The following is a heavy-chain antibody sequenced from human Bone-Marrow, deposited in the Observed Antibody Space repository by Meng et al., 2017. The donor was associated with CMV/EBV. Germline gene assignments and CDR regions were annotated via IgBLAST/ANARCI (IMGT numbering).Heavy chain of an antibody. CDR3: AKLTSYGSGSSPSSDS. V-gene: IGHV3-33*03. CDR2: IWYDGSNK. CDR1: GFIFSSYG. J-gene: IGHJ4*02. Sequence: GESLKISCAASGFIFSSYGMHWVRQAPGKGLEWVAVIWYDGSNKYYADSVKGRFTISRDKSKNTLYLQMNSLRAEDTAVYYCAKLTSYGSGSSPSSDSWGQGTLVTVSS. D-gene: IGHD3-10*01.